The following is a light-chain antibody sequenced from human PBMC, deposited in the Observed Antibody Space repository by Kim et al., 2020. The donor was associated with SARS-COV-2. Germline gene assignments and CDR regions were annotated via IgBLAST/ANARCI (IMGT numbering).Light chain of an antibody. CDR1: SLRNYY. CDR3: NSRDSSDNHQV. J-gene: IGLJ1*01. CDR2: GKY. Sequence: ALGQTGRITCQGDSLRNYYASWYQQRPGQAPVLVIYGKYNRPSGIPDRFSGSSSVNTASLTITGAQAEDEADYYCNSRDSSDNHQVFGAGTKVTVL. V-gene: IGLV3-19*01.